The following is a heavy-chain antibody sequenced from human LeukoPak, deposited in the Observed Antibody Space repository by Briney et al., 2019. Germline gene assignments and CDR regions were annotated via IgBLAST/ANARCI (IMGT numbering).Heavy chain of an antibody. CDR1: GDSIIGYY. J-gene: IGHJ6*02. CDR2: IHYSGST. Sequence: SETLSLTCTVSGDSIIGYYWSWIRQPPGKGLEWIGYIHYSGSTNYNPSLKSRVTISVDTSKNQFSLKLSSVTAADTAVYYCARHFVRGEVGATGYYYYYGMDVWGQGTTVTVSS. D-gene: IGHD1-26*01. V-gene: IGHV4-59*08. CDR3: ARHFVRGEVGATGYYYYYGMDV.